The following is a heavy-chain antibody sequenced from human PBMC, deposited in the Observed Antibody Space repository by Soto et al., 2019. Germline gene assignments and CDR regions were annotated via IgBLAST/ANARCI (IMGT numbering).Heavy chain of an antibody. Sequence: SETLSLTCAVYGGSFSGYYWSWIRQPPGKGLEWIGEINHSGSTNYNPSLKSRVTISVDTSKNQFSLKLSSVTAADTAVYYCARGSMAAAGPLYPKFTGGRDYYYGMDVWGQGTTVTV. J-gene: IGHJ6*02. D-gene: IGHD6-13*01. CDR1: GGSFSGYY. V-gene: IGHV4-34*01. CDR3: ARGSMAAAGPLYPKFTGGRDYYYGMDV. CDR2: INHSGST.